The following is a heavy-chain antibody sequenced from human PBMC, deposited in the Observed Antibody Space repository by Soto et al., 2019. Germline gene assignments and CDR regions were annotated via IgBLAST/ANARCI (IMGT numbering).Heavy chain of an antibody. V-gene: IGHV5-51*01. Sequence: GESLKISCKGSGYSFTSYWIGWVRQMPGKGLEWMGIIYPGDSDTRYSPSFQGQVTISADKSISTAYLQWSSLKASDTAMYYCASNSGYDPTYYYYYGMDVWGQGTTVTVSS. CDR2: IYPGDSDT. J-gene: IGHJ6*02. CDR3: ASNSGYDPTYYYYYGMDV. D-gene: IGHD5-12*01. CDR1: GYSFTSYW.